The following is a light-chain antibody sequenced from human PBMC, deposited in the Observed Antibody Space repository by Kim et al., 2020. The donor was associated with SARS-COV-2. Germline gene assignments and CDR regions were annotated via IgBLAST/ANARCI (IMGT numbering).Light chain of an antibody. J-gene: IGKJ3*01. CDR2: GAS. CDR1: QDISKY. Sequence: ASVGDRSTITCRASQDISKYLAWYQQKPGDVPQLLIYGASTLQSGVPSRFSGSGSGADFTLTISSLQPEDVATYYCQNYHSAPFTFGPGTKVDIK. CDR3: QNYHSAPFT. V-gene: IGKV1-27*01.